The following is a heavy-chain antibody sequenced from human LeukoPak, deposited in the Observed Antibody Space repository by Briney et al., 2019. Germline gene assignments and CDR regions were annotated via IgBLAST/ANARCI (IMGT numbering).Heavy chain of an antibody. CDR3: ATERGYDILTGYYNVEASTRSKPTRYYYYYMDV. Sequence: ASVKVSCKVSGYTFTDYYMHWVQQAPGKGLEWMGLVDPEDGETIYVEKFQGRVTITADTSTDTASMELSSLRSEDTAVYYCATERGYDILTGYYNVEASTRSKPTRYYYYYMDVWGKGTTVTVSS. D-gene: IGHD3-9*01. J-gene: IGHJ6*03. CDR1: GYTFTDYY. V-gene: IGHV1-69-2*01. CDR2: VDPEDGET.